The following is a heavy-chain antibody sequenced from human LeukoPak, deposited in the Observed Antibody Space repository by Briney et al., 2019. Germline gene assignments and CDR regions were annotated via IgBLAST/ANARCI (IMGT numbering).Heavy chain of an antibody. D-gene: IGHD2-8*02. CDR3: ARTLLGRLFDY. CDR2: IYYSGST. CDR1: GGSINSYY. J-gene: IGHJ4*02. V-gene: IGHV4-59*08. Sequence: SETLSLTCTVCGGSINSYYWSWIRQRPGKGLEWIGYIYYSGSTSYNPSLKSRVTISLDTSKNQFSLKLNSVTAADTAVYYCARTLLGRLFDYWGQGTLVSVSS.